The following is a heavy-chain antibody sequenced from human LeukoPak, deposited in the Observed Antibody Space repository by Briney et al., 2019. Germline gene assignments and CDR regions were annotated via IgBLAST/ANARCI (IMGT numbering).Heavy chain of an antibody. D-gene: IGHD5-12*01. Sequence: GGPLRLPCAASGFPFSIYAMHWPRQAPGRGLEGVAVMSSEGSSTYYVDSEKGRYTISRDNSKRILYLQMKSLRPEDTAIYGCAKHVREGYSINSPWRYLDHWGQGTLVTVSS. V-gene: IGHV3-30*18. CDR2: MSSEGSST. J-gene: IGHJ4*02. CDR3: AKHVREGYSINSPWRYLDH. CDR1: GFPFSIYA.